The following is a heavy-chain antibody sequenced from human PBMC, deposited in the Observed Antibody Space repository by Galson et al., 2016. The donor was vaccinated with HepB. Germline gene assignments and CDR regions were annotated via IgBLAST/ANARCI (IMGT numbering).Heavy chain of an antibody. J-gene: IGHJ4*02. Sequence: SETLSLTCAVSGVSISSGNWWSWVRQPPGKGLEWIGEIYHSGRTNYNLRSRVTMSVDKSKNHFSLKLSSVTAADTAVYYCSRDSGGWYFYYWGQGTLVTVSS. D-gene: IGHD6-19*01. CDR1: GVSISSGNW. CDR3: SRDSGGWYFYY. V-gene: IGHV4-4*02. CDR2: IYHSGRT.